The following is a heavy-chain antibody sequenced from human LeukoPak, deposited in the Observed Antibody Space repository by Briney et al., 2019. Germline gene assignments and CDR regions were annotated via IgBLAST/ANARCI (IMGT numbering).Heavy chain of an antibody. J-gene: IGHJ3*01. D-gene: IGHD2-8*01. CDR1: GFTFSSYW. V-gene: IGHV3-7*01. Sequence: PGGSLRLSCAASGFTFSSYWLSWVRQAPGKGLEWVANIKFDGRDKYYVDPVKGRFTVSRDNAKNSLYLQMNSLRVEDTAVYYCTCDLDRSDGLWGQGTLVTVSS. CDR2: IKFDGRDK. CDR3: TCDLDRSDGL.